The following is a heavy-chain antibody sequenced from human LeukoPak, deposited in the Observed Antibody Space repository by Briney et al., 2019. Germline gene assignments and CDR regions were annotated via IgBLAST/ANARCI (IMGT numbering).Heavy chain of an antibody. J-gene: IGHJ4*02. CDR3: ASEPTDPIDY. CDR1: GFTFSSYE. Sequence: PGGSLRLSCAASGFTFSSYEMNWVRQAPGKGLEWVSYISSSGRTIYYADSVKGRFTISRDNAKNSLYLQMNSLRAEDTAVYYCASEPTDPIDYWGQGTLVAVSS. V-gene: IGHV3-48*03. CDR2: ISSSGRTI.